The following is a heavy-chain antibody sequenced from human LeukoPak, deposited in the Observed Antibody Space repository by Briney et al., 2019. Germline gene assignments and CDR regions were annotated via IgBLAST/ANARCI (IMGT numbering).Heavy chain of an antibody. CDR1: GDSISSGDYY. CDR2: ISSSGST. J-gene: IGHJ4*02. Sequence: SQTLSLTCTVSGDSISSGDYYWSWIRQPAGKGLEWIGRISSSGSTNYNPSLKSRVTISVDTSKNQFSLKLSSVTAADTAVYYCARDGDHTIFDYWGQGTLVTVST. V-gene: IGHV4-61*02. D-gene: IGHD2-21*01. CDR3: ARDGDHTIFDY.